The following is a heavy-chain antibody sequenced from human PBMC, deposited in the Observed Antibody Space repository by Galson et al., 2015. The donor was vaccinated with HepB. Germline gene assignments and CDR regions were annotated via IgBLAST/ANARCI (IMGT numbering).Heavy chain of an antibody. D-gene: IGHD3-10*01. J-gene: IGHJ5*02. V-gene: IGHV3-21*01. CDR1: GFTFSDYS. Sequence: SLRLSCAASGFTFSDYSMNWVRQAPGKGLEWVSSISSTGDFMHYADSMKGRFTISRDNAKNSLFLQMDSLRVEDTAVYYCARDYRPGFGSGTYYPSWFDPWGQGTLVTVSS. CDR2: ISSTGDFM. CDR3: ARDYRPGFGSGTYYPSWFDP.